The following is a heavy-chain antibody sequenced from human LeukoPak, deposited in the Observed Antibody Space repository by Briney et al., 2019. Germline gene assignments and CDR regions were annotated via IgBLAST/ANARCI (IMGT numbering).Heavy chain of an antibody. CDR2: ITGSGTFT. J-gene: IGHJ4*02. V-gene: IGHV3-23*01. D-gene: IGHD1-20*01. CDR3: AKGPSRITGTRYYFDY. Sequence: PGGSLRLSCAASGFTFSSYAMSWVRQAPGKGLEWVSGITGSGTFTYYADSVQGRFTISRDNSKNTLYLQMNSLRAEDTAVYYCAKGPSRITGTRYYFDYWGQGTLVTVSS. CDR1: GFTFSSYA.